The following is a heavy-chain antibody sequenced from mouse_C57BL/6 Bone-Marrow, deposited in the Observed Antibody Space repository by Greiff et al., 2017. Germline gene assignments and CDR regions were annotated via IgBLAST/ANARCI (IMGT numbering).Heavy chain of an antibody. Sequence: LQESGAELVKPGASVKISCKASGYAFSSYWMNWVKQRPGKGLEWIGQIYPGDGDTNYNGKFKGKATLTADKSSSTAYMQLSSLTSEDSAVYFCARSPRDAMDYWGQGTSVTVSS. CDR1: GYAFSSYW. V-gene: IGHV1-80*01. CDR2: IYPGDGDT. CDR3: ARSPRDAMDY. J-gene: IGHJ4*01.